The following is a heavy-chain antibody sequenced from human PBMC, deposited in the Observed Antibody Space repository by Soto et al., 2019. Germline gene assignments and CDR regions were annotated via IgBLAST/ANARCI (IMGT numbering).Heavy chain of an antibody. Sequence: EVQLLESGGGLVQPGGSLRLSCAASGFTFSSYAMSWVRQAPGKGLEWVSAISGSGGSTYYADSVKGRFTISRDNSKNTLYLQMNSLRAEDTAVYYCAKDLIQDTAMARCAFDIWGQGTMVTVSS. D-gene: IGHD5-18*01. V-gene: IGHV3-23*01. CDR3: AKDLIQDTAMARCAFDI. CDR2: ISGSGGST. J-gene: IGHJ3*02. CDR1: GFTFSSYA.